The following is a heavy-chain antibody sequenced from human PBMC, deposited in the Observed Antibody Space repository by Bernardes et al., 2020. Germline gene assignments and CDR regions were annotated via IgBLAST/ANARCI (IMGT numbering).Heavy chain of an antibody. Sequence: GGSLRLSCAASSYGMNWVRQAPGKGLEWVSFITDTGGGTLYADTVQGRFTVSRDISRNTVYLQMSSLRVEDTAVYYCAKGAWYCSGRSCPRILGYSYYYMDVWGKGTTVTVSS. CDR2: ITDTGGGT. V-gene: IGHV3-23*01. CDR1: SYG. D-gene: IGHD2-15*01. CDR3: AKGAWYCSGRSCPRILGYSYYYMDV. J-gene: IGHJ6*03.